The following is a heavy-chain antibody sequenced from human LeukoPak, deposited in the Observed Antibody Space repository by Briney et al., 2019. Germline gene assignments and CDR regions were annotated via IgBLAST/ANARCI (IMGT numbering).Heavy chain of an antibody. J-gene: IGHJ4*02. D-gene: IGHD6-19*01. CDR3: AKGTGSSGWRYYFDY. V-gene: IGHV3-23*01. CDR2: ISASGGST. Sequence: GGSPRLSCATSGITFSNCAMSSVRQAPGEGLEWVSTISASGGSTYYADSVKGRFTTSRDNSKNTVYLQMSSLRAEDTAVYFCAKGTGSSGWRYYFDYWGQGTLVTVSS. CDR1: GITFSNCA.